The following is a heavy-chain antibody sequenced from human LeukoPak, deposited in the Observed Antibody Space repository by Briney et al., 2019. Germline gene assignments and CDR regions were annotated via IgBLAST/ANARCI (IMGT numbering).Heavy chain of an antibody. CDR2: ISTSGDTT. V-gene: IGHV3-23*01. D-gene: IGHD1-26*01. Sequence: PGGSLRLSCAASGSSFSSYAMSWARQAPGKGLEWVSSISTSGDTTYYADSVKGRFTISRDNSKNTLYLQMNSLRAEDTAVYYRAKEPYSGSQLLDYWGQGTLVTVSS. J-gene: IGHJ4*02. CDR3: AKEPYSGSQLLDY. CDR1: GSSFSSYA.